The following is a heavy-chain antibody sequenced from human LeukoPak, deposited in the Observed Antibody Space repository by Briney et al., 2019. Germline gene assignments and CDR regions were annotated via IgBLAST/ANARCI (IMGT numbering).Heavy chain of an antibody. V-gene: IGHV3-23*01. CDR1: GFTFSSYA. CDR3: AKDIAAAGTVDY. Sequence: GGSLRLSCAASGFTFSSYAMSWVRQAPGKGLEWVSAISGSGGSTYYADSVKGRFTISRDNSKNTLYLRMNSLRAEDTAVYYCAKDIAAAGTVDYWGQGTLVTVSS. J-gene: IGHJ4*02. D-gene: IGHD6-13*01. CDR2: ISGSGGST.